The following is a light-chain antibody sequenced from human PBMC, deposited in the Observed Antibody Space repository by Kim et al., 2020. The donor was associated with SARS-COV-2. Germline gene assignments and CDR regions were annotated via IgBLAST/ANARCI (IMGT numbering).Light chain of an antibody. CDR2: GAS. V-gene: IGKV3-20*01. J-gene: IGKJ2*01. Sequence: PGESGPLACRGSQSVSSSYLAWYPQTPGQAPRLLIYGASSRATGIPDRFSGSGSGTDFTLTISRLEPEDFAVYYCQQYGSSPPYTFGQGTKLEI. CDR3: QQYGSSPPYT. CDR1: QSVSSSY.